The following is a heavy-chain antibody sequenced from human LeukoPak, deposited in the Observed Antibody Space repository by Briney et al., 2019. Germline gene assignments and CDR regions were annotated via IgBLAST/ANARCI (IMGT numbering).Heavy chain of an antibody. Sequence: GGSLRLSCAASGFTFSGYWMHWVRQAPGKGLVWVSRITSDGSSTSYADSVKGRFTISRDNAKNTLYLQMISLRAEDTAVYYCARDTGRYFDLWGRGTLVTVSS. CDR3: ARDTGRYFDL. CDR2: ITSDGSST. CDR1: GFTFSGYW. J-gene: IGHJ2*01. D-gene: IGHD4-17*01. V-gene: IGHV3-74*01.